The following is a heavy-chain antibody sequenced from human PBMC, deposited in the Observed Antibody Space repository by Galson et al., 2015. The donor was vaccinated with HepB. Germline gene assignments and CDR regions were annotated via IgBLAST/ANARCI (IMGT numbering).Heavy chain of an antibody. V-gene: IGHV3-30*02. Sequence: SLRLSCAASGFTFSSYGMHWVRQAPGKGLEWVAFIRYDGSNKYYADSVKGRFTISRDNSKNTLYLQMNSLRAEDTAVYYCAKFEVVVYGMDVWGQGTTVTVSS. J-gene: IGHJ6*02. CDR1: GFTFSSYG. D-gene: IGHD3-22*01. CDR3: AKFEVVVYGMDV. CDR2: IRYDGSNK.